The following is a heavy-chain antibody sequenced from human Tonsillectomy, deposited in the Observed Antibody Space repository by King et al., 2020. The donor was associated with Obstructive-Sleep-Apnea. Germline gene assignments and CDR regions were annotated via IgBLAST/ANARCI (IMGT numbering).Heavy chain of an antibody. V-gene: IGHV4-34*01. CDR2: INHSGSA. J-gene: IGHJ5*02. CDR1: VGSFSDYY. Sequence: QVQLLLWGAGLLKPSETLSLTCAVYVGSFSDYYWSWIRQPPGKGLEWIGEINHSGSANYNPSLKSRVTISVDTSKSQFSLELSSVTAADTAVYYCARGSGAAAVNWFDPWGQGTLVAVSS. D-gene: IGHD6-13*01. CDR3: ARGSGAAAVNWFDP.